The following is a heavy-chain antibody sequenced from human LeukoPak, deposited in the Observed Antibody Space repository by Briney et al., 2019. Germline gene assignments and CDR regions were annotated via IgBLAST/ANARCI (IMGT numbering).Heavy chain of an antibody. CDR3: AALGGERRSSYYYGMDV. Sequence: PGGSLRLSCAASGFTFSSYSMNWVRQAPGKGLEWVSAISGSGGSTYYADSVKGRFTISRDNSKNTLYQQMSSLRAEDTAVYYCAALGGERRSSYYYGMDVWGQGTTVTVSS. J-gene: IGHJ6*02. CDR2: ISGSGGST. D-gene: IGHD1-26*01. V-gene: IGHV3-23*01. CDR1: GFTFSSYS.